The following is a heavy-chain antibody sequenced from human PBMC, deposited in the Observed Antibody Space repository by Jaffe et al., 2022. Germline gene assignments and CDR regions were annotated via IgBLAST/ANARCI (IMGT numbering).Heavy chain of an antibody. CDR3: AKDRDSGYDSYYFDY. J-gene: IGHJ4*02. Sequence: EVQLVESGGVVVQPGGSLRLSCAASGFTFDDYAMHWVRQAPGKGLEWVSLISWDGGSTYYADSVKGRFTISRDNSKNSLYLQMNSLRAEDTALYYCAKDRDSGYDSYYFDYWGQGTLVTVSS. CDR1: GFTFDDYA. CDR2: ISWDGGST. D-gene: IGHD5-12*01. V-gene: IGHV3-43D*04.